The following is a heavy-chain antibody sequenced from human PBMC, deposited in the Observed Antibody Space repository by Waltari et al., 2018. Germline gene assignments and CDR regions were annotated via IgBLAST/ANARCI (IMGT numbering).Heavy chain of an antibody. CDR1: GYTFTNYA. D-gene: IGHD2-2*01. Sequence: QVQLVQTGSEFKKPGASVKVSCKASGYTFTNYAINWLRQAPGQGLELMGWINTNTGNPTYVQGFTGRFVFSLDTSVSTAYLQINSLKADDTAVYYCAREVVPAATIVVNWFDPWGQGTLVTVSS. J-gene: IGHJ5*02. CDR3: AREVVPAATIVVNWFDP. V-gene: IGHV7-4-1*02. CDR2: INTNTGNP.